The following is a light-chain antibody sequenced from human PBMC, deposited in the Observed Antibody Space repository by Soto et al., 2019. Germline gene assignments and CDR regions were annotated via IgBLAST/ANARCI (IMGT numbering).Light chain of an antibody. J-gene: IGLJ1*01. CDR1: SGDVGSYNL. V-gene: IGLV2-23*01. CDR3: CSYARSSTYV. CDR2: EGS. Sequence: QSALTQPASVSGSPGQSITISCTGTSGDVGSYNLVSWYQHHPGKAPKLMIYEGSKRPSGVSNRFSGSKSGSTASLTISGLQAEEEADYYCCSYARSSTYVFGTGTKLTVL.